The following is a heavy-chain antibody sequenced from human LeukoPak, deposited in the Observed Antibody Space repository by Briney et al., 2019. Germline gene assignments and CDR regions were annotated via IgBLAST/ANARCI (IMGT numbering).Heavy chain of an antibody. CDR1: GFTFSSYW. J-gene: IGHJ4*02. D-gene: IGHD6-19*01. V-gene: IGHV3-7*05. Sequence: PGGSLRLSCAASGFTFSSYWMSWVRQAPGKGLEWVVNIKEDGSDKYYVDSVKGRFTISRDNAKNSLSLQMNSLRAEDTAVYYCAREGITVAGTSDYWGQGTLVTVSS. CDR2: IKEDGSDK. CDR3: AREGITVAGTSDY.